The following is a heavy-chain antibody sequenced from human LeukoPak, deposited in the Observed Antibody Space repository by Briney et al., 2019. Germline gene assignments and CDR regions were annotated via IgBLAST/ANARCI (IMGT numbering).Heavy chain of an antibody. D-gene: IGHD4-23*01. CDR3: AKVLGGYGGNFDY. V-gene: IGHV3-23*01. Sequence: GGSLRLSCAASGFTFNRYAMTWVRQAPGKGLEWISLISSGADSYYADSVKGRFTISRDNSKNTLYLQMNSLRAEDTAVYYCAKVLGGYGGNFDYWGQGTLVTVSS. CDR2: ISSGADS. CDR1: GFTFNRYA. J-gene: IGHJ4*02.